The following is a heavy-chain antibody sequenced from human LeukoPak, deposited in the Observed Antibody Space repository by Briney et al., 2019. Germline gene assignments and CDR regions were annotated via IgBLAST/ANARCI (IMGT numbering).Heavy chain of an antibody. CDR1: GFTFSSYA. CDR2: ISYDGSNK. D-gene: IGHD6-13*01. CDR3: ARDQGPPAGYSSSWYPDYYYGMDV. V-gene: IGHV3-30-3*01. J-gene: IGHJ6*02. Sequence: GGSLRLSCAASGFTFSSYAMHWVRQAPGKGLEWVAVISYDGSNKYYADSVKGRFTISRDNSKNTLYLQMNSLRAEDTTVYYCARDQGPPAGYSSSWYPDYYYGMDVWGQGTTVTVSS.